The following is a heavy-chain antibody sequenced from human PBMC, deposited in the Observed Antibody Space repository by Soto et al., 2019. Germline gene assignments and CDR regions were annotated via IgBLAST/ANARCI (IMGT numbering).Heavy chain of an antibody. CDR3: ARDPMIVVVITSSYFDY. CDR2: ISYDGSNK. J-gene: IGHJ4*02. Sequence: GGSLRLSCAASGFTFSSYAMHWVRQAPGKGLEWVAVISYDGSNKYYADSVKGRFTISRDNSKNTLYLQMNSLRAEDTAVYYCARDPMIVVVITSSYFDYWGQGTMV. CDR1: GFTFSSYA. V-gene: IGHV3-30-3*01. D-gene: IGHD3-22*01.